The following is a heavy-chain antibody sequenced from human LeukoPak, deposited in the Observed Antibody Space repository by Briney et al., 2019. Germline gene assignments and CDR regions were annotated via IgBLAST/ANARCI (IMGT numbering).Heavy chain of an antibody. CDR1: GYTFTGYY. J-gene: IGHJ4*02. Sequence: ASVKVSCKASGYTFTGYYMHWVRQAPGQGLEWMGRINPNSGGTNYAQKFQGRVTMTRDTSISTAYMELSRLRPDDTAVYYCASSIVVVPAAMGYWGQGTLVTVSS. CDR2: INPNSGGT. V-gene: IGHV1-2*06. D-gene: IGHD2-2*01. CDR3: ASSIVVVPAAMGY.